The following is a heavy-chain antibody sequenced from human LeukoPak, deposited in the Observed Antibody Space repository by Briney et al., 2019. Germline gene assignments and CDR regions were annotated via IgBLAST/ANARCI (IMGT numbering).Heavy chain of an antibody. D-gene: IGHD6-6*01. J-gene: IGHJ3*02. Sequence: GGSLRLSCAASGFTFSSYWMSWVRQAPGKGLEWVANIKQDGSEEYYADSVKGRFTISRDNAKNSLYLQMNSLRAEDTAVYYCASSSWVDAFDIWGHGTMVTVSS. V-gene: IGHV3-7*03. CDR3: ASSSWVDAFDI. CDR1: GFTFSSYW. CDR2: IKQDGSEE.